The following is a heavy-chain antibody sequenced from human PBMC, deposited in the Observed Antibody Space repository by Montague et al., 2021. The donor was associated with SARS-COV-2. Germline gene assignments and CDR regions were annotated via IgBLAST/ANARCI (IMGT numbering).Heavy chain of an antibody. CDR3: AKGFTYYFASGGYPNYFDH. V-gene: IGHV3-23*01. Sequence: SLRLSCAASGFTFSSYAMIWVRQAPGRGLEWVSTISSTGGSTYYADSVKGRFIISRDNSRNTVYMQMNNLRAEDTAVYYCAKGFTYYFASGGYPNYFDHWGQGTLVSVSS. D-gene: IGHD3-10*01. CDR1: GFTFSSYA. CDR2: ISSTGGST. J-gene: IGHJ4*02.